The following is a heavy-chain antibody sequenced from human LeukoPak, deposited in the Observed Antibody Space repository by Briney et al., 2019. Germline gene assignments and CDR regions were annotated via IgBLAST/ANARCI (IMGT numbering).Heavy chain of an antibody. CDR1: GFTFSIYS. J-gene: IGHJ5*02. Sequence: PGGSLRLSCAASGFTFSIYSMNWVRQAPGKGLEWVSAISGSGGSTYYADSVKGRFTISRDNSKNTLYLQINSLRAEDTAVYYCAKDSVVLPPASDWFDPWGQGTLVTVSS. D-gene: IGHD2-2*01. CDR2: ISGSGGST. CDR3: AKDSVVLPPASDWFDP. V-gene: IGHV3-23*01.